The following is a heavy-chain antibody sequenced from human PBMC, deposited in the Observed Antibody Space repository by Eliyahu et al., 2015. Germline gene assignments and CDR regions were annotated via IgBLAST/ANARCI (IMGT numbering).Heavy chain of an antibody. J-gene: IGHJ4*02. D-gene: IGHD6-13*01. CDR1: GYTFTSYY. CDR3: ARGHSKPPTWRYYFDY. Sequence: QVQLVQSGAEVKKPGASVKVSCKASGYTFTSYYMHWVRQAPGQGLEWMGIINPSGGSTSYAQKFQGRVTMTRDTSTSTVYMELSSLRSEDTAVYYCARGHSKPPTWRYYFDYWGQGTLVTVSS. V-gene: IGHV1-46*03. CDR2: INPSGGST.